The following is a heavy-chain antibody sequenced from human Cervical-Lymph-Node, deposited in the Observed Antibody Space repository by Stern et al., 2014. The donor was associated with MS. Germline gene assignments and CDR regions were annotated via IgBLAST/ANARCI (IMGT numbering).Heavy chain of an antibody. J-gene: IGHJ6*02. CDR3: ARVVPAAISYYYGMDV. CDR2: IIPIFGTA. CDR1: GGTLSSYA. Sequence: VQLVQSGAEVKKPGSSVKVSCKASGGTLSSYAISWVRQAPGQGLEWMGGIIPIFGTANYAQKVQGRVTITADASTTISLMDVSSLRSEDTAVYYCARVVPAAISYYYGMDVWGQGTTVTVSS. V-gene: IGHV1-69*01. D-gene: IGHD2-2*02.